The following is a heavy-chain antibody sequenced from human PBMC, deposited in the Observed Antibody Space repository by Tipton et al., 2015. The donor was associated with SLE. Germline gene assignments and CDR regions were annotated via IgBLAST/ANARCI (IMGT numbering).Heavy chain of an antibody. Sequence: TLSLTCAVYGGSFSGYYWSWIRQPPGKGLEWIGSIYYSGSTYYNPSLKSRVTISVDTSKNQFSLKLSSVTAADTAVYYCARVSDYGDYARDYWGQGTLVTVSS. V-gene: IGHV4-34*01. D-gene: IGHD4-17*01. CDR1: GGSFSGYY. J-gene: IGHJ4*02. CDR2: IYYSGST. CDR3: ARVSDYGDYARDY.